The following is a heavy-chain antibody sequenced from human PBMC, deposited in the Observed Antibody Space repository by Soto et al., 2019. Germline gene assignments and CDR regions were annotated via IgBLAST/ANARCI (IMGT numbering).Heavy chain of an antibody. J-gene: IGHJ4*02. V-gene: IGHV4-30-4*01. D-gene: IGHD2-15*01. Sequence: SSETLSLTCTVSGGSISSGNYYWSWIRQPPGKGLEWIGFISYSGSTYYSTSLKSRVTISVDTSKSQFSLNLSFVTAADTAVYYCATMGTPATGLYFFDSWGQGSLVTVSS. CDR2: ISYSGST. CDR3: ATMGTPATGLYFFDS. CDR1: GGSISSGNYY.